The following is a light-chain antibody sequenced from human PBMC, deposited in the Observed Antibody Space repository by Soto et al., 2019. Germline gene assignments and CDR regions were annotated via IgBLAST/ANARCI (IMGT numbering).Light chain of an antibody. CDR2: GAS. CDR3: QPYNSYSRT. Sequence: VFTQSPCTLSLSPGERATLYCRASQSVSSKLAWYQQKPGQAPRLLIYGASTRATGIPARFSGSGSGTEFTLTISSLQSEDFATYYCQPYNSYSRTFGQGSKVDIK. V-gene: IGKV3-15*01. J-gene: IGKJ1*01. CDR1: QSVSSK.